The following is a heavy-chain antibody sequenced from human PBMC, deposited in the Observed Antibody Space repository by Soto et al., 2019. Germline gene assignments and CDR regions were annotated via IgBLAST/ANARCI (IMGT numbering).Heavy chain of an antibody. D-gene: IGHD3-10*01. J-gene: IGHJ6*02. Sequence: SETLSLTCTVSGGSISSGDYYWSWIRQPPGKGLEWIGYIYYSGSTYYNPSLKSRVTISVDTSKNQFSLKLSSVTAADTAVYYCARDNRGYYGSGSYSPYRMDVWGQGTKVTVSS. CDR1: GGSISSGDYY. CDR2: IYYSGST. CDR3: ARDNRGYYGSGSYSPYRMDV. V-gene: IGHV4-30-4*01.